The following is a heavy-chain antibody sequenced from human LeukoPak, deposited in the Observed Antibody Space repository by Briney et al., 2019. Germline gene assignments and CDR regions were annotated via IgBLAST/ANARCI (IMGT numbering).Heavy chain of an antibody. CDR3: ARDTSSSWSYYYYYYMDV. CDR2: INPNSGGT. CDR1: GYTFTGYY. J-gene: IGHJ6*03. Sequence: ASVKVSRXASGYTFTGYYMHWVRQAPGQGLEWMGRINPNSGGTNYAQKFQGRVTMTRDTSISTAYMELSRLRSDDTAVYYCARDTSSSWSYYYYYYMDVWGKGTTVTVSS. V-gene: IGHV1-2*06. D-gene: IGHD6-13*01.